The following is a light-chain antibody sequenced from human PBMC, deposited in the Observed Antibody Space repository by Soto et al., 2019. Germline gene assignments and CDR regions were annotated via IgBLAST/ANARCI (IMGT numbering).Light chain of an antibody. CDR3: TSYVGNNIWV. Sequence: SALTQPASVSGSPGQSVTISCTGTSSDVGAYNYVSWYQQYPGKAPKLMIYEVTKRPSGVPDRFSGSKSGNTASLTVSGLQAEDEADYYCTSYVGNNIWVFGGGTKVTVL. CDR1: SSDVGAYNY. CDR2: EVT. V-gene: IGLV2-8*01. J-gene: IGLJ3*02.